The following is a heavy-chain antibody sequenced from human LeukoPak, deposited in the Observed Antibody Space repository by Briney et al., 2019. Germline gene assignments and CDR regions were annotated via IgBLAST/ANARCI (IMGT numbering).Heavy chain of an antibody. V-gene: IGHV4-59*12. J-gene: IGHJ4*02. Sequence: PSETLSLTCTVSGGSISSYYWSWIRQPPGKGLEWIGYIYYSGSTNYNPSLKSRVTISVDTSKNQFPLKLSSVTAADTAVYYCARSAGYSGFEGYWGQGTLVTVSS. D-gene: IGHD5-12*01. CDR1: GGSISSYY. CDR2: IYYSGST. CDR3: ARSAGYSGFEGY.